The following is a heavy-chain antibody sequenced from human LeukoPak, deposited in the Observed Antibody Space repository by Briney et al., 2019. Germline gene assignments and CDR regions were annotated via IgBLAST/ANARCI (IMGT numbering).Heavy chain of an antibody. J-gene: IGHJ4*02. CDR2: INPNSGCT. D-gene: IGHD4-23*01. CDR1: GYTCTGCY. Sequence: ASVKVSCKASGYTCTGCYMHWVRQAPGQGLEWMRWINPNSGCTNYAQKFQGRVTMTRATTISTAYMELSRLRSDETAVYYCARTTTVVTPPDYWGQGTLVTDSS. CDR3: ARTTTVVTPPDY. V-gene: IGHV1-2*02.